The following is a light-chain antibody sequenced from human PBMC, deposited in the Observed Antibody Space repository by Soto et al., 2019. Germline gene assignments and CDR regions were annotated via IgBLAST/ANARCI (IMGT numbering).Light chain of an antibody. CDR2: GAS. CDR3: QQYGSSGT. CDR1: QSVSNNY. Sequence: EVVLTQSPGTLSFSPVERSTLSFMASQSVSNNYLAWYQQKPGQAPRLLIYGASNRATGIPDRFSGSGSGTDFTLTISRLEPEDFAVYYCQQYGSSGTFGQGTKVDIK. J-gene: IGKJ1*01. V-gene: IGKV3-20*01.